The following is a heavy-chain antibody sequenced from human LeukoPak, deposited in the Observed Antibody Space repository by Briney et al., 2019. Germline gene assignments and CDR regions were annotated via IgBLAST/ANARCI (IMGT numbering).Heavy chain of an antibody. Sequence: SGGSLRLSCAASGFTFSSYAMHWVRQAPGKGLEWVAVISYDGSNKYYADSVKGRFTISRDNSKNTLYLQMNSLRAEDTAVYYCAKDQGYYYDSSVVEFWPIDYWGQGTLVTVSS. CDR2: ISYDGSNK. D-gene: IGHD3-22*01. J-gene: IGHJ4*02. V-gene: IGHV3-30*04. CDR1: GFTFSSYA. CDR3: AKDQGYYYDSSVVEFWPIDY.